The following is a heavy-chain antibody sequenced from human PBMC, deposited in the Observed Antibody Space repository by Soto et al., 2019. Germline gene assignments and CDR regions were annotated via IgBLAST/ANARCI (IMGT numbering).Heavy chain of an antibody. CDR3: AKDPVYRTSSLGNYSVY. D-gene: IGHD6-6*01. CDR2: ILYDGSEK. J-gene: IGHJ1*01. Sequence: GGSLRLSCAASGVTFSSCGMHWVRQAPGKGLEWVAVILYDGSEKWFADSVKGRFTISRDNSKNTLYLQMNSLRAEDTAMYYCAKDPVYRTSSLGNYSVYRAQGTQDTVPS. V-gene: IGHV3-30*18. CDR1: GVTFSSCG.